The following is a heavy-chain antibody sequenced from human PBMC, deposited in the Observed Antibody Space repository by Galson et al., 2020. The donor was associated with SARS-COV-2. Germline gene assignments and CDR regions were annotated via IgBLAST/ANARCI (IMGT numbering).Heavy chain of an antibody. CDR1: GFTFSSYA. Sequence: GGSLRLSCAASGFTFSSYAMHWVRQAPGKGLEWVAVISYDGSNKYYADSVKGRFTISRDNSKNTLYLQMNSLRAEDTAVYYCARDGSDWGQGILVTVSS. J-gene: IGHJ4*02. CDR2: ISYDGSNK. D-gene: IGHD2-15*01. CDR3: ARDGSD. V-gene: IGHV3-30*01.